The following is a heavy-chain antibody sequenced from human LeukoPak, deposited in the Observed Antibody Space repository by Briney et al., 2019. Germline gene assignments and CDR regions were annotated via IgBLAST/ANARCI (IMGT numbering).Heavy chain of an antibody. J-gene: IGHJ4*02. CDR1: GFTFSSYA. V-gene: IGHV3-23*01. Sequence: GGSLRLSCAASGFTFSSYAMSWVRQAPGKGLEWVLAISGSGGSTYYADSVKGRFTISRDNSKNTLYLQMNSLRAEDTAVYYCAKDPVITMVRGVHSFDYWGQGTLVTVSS. D-gene: IGHD3-10*01. CDR2: ISGSGGST. CDR3: AKDPVITMVRGVHSFDY.